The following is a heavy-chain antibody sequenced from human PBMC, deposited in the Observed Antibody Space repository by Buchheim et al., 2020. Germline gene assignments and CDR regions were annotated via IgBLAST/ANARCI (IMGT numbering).Heavy chain of an antibody. V-gene: IGHV1-2*04. CDR1: GYTFTGYY. J-gene: IGHJ4*02. CDR3: ARARGLRVGGSAIGYYFDY. CDR2: INPNSGGT. Sequence: QVQLVQSGAEVKKPGASVKVSCKASGYTFTGYYMHWVRQAPGQGLEWMGWINPNSGGTNYAQKFQGWVTMTRDTSISHAYMELSRLRSDDTAVYYCARARGLRVGGSAIGYYFDYWGRGTL. D-gene: IGHD3-16*01.